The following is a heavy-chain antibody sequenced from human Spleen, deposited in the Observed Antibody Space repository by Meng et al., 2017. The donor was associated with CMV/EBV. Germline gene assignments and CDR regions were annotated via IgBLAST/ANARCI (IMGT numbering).Heavy chain of an antibody. CDR2: IRNKANSYTT. D-gene: IGHD5-12*01. Sequence: GESLKISCAASGFTFSDHFMDWVRQAPGKGLEWVGRIRNKANSYTTEYAASVKGRFTISRDDSKNSLDLQMNSLKTEDTAVYYCAKFPRQLHSANDLGGLWGQGTLVTVSS. CDR1: GFTFSDHF. J-gene: IGHJ4*02. V-gene: IGHV3-72*01. CDR3: AKFPRQLHSANDLGGL.